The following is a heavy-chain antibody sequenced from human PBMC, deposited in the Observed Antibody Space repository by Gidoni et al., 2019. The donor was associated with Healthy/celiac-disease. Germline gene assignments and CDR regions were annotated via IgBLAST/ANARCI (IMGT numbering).Heavy chain of an antibody. CDR1: GFTFSSYW. CDR2: IKQDGSEK. D-gene: IGHD2-15*01. Sequence: EVQLVESGGGLVQPGGSLRLSCAASGFTFSSYWMSWVRQAPGKGLEWVANIKQDGSEKYYVDSVKGRFTISRDNAKNSLYLQMNSLRAEDTAVYYCARDAGYVVVVAATPFDYWGQGTLVTVSS. J-gene: IGHJ4*02. CDR3: ARDAGYVVVVAATPFDY. V-gene: IGHV3-7*01.